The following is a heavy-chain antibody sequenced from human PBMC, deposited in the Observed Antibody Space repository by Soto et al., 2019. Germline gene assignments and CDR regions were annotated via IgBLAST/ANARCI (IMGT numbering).Heavy chain of an antibody. J-gene: IGHJ4*02. CDR1: GYTFTSYY. Sequence: QVQMVQSGAEVKKPGASVKVSCKTSGYTFTSYYMHWVRQAPGQGLEWMGIINPSGGSTSYAQKFQGGVIMTGDTSTSTVYRELSSLRSEETAVYYCARGLTVTGFDYWGQGTLVTVSS. CDR2: INPSGGST. D-gene: IGHD4-17*01. V-gene: IGHV1-46*03. CDR3: ARGLTVTGFDY.